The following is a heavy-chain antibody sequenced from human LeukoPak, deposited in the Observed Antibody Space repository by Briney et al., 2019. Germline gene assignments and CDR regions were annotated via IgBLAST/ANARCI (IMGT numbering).Heavy chain of an antibody. V-gene: IGHV3-23*01. J-gene: IGHJ4*02. CDR3: AKGNSGWYELGY. D-gene: IGHD6-19*01. CDR1: GFTFSSYA. Sequence: GGSLRLSCAASGFTFSSYAMSWVRQAPGKGLEWVSAISGSGGSTYYADSVQGRFTISRDNSKNTLYLQMNSLRAEDTAVYYCAKGNSGWYELGYWGQGTLVTVSS. CDR2: ISGSGGST.